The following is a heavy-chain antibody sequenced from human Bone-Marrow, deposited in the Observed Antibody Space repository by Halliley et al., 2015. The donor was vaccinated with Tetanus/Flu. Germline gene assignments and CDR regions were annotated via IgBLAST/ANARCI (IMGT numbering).Heavy chain of an antibody. J-gene: IGHJ4*02. CDR3: AKDGHGDNKGGFDS. Sequence: SLRLSCAAPGFIFRNHGMHWVRQAPGKGLEWVALISYDGTNVFYGDSVKGRFTISRDNSENTLYLQINSLRVDDTAVYYCAKDGHGDNKGGFDSWGQGARVTVSS. CDR1: GFIFRNHG. D-gene: IGHD4-17*01. CDR2: ISYDGTNV. V-gene: IGHV3-30*18.